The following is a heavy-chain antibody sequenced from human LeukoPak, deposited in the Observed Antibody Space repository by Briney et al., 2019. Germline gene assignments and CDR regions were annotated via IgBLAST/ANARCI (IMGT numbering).Heavy chain of an antibody. CDR1: GGSISSGGYY. J-gene: IGHJ4*02. Sequence: PSQTLSLTCTVSGGSISSGGYYWSWIRQPPGKGLEWIGYIYHSGSTYYNPSLKSRVTISVDRSKNQFSLKLSSVTAADTAVYYCARDVPGGYAYYFDYWGQGTLVTVSS. V-gene: IGHV4-30-2*01. CDR3: ARDVPGGYAYYFDY. D-gene: IGHD1-1*01. CDR2: IYHSGST.